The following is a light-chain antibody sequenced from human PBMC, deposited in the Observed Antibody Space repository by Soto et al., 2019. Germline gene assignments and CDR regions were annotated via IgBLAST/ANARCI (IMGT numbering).Light chain of an antibody. CDR3: QQYGSSPPLT. J-gene: IGKJ5*01. CDR1: QSVSSGY. V-gene: IGKV3-20*01. Sequence: EIVLTQSPGALSLSPGERATLSCRASQSVSSGYLAWYQQKPGQAPRLLIFATSRRATGIPDRFSGSGSGTDFTLPISRLEPEDVAVYYCQQYGSSPPLTFGQGTRLEIK. CDR2: ATS.